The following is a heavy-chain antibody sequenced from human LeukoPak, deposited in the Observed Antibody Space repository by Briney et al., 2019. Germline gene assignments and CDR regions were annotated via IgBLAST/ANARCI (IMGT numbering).Heavy chain of an antibody. D-gene: IGHD3-22*01. CDR3: ARKYYYDSSGYYPHFDY. Sequence: ASVKVSCKASGYTFTSYGISWVRQAPGQGLEWMGWISAYNGNTNYAQKLQGRVNITTDTYTSKDYIELRSLRSDDTAVYYCARKYYYDSSGYYPHFDYWGQGTLVTVSS. CDR1: GYTFTSYG. CDR2: ISAYNGNT. V-gene: IGHV1-18*01. J-gene: IGHJ4*02.